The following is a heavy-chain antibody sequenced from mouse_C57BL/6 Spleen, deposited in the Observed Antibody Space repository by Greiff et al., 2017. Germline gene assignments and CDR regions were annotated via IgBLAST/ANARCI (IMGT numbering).Heavy chain of an antibody. V-gene: IGHV1-69*01. D-gene: IGHD3-2*02. J-gene: IGHJ4*01. CDR3: AINSSLDY. CDR2: IDPSDSYT. Sequence: QVQLQQPGAELVMPGASVKLSCKASGYTFTSYWMHWVKQRPGQGLEWIGEIDPSDSYTNYNQKFKGKSTLTVDKSSSTAYMQLSSLASEDSAVYYCAINSSLDYWGQGTSVTVSS. CDR1: GYTFTSYW.